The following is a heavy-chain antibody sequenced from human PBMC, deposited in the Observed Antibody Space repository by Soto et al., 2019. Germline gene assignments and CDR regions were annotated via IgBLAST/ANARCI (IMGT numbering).Heavy chain of an antibody. CDR2: INGNDGAT. CDR1: GFSFSAYT. J-gene: IGHJ5*02. D-gene: IGHD2-21*02. CDR3: AILSSVPTAIINCFGP. Sequence: GGSLRLSCVASGFSFSAYTLSWVRQAPGKGLEWVSTINGNDGATFYADSVKGRFTMSRDNAKNTLHLQINNLSPEDTAIYYCAILSSVPTAIINCFGPWAKGTRVTVSS. V-gene: IGHV3-23*01.